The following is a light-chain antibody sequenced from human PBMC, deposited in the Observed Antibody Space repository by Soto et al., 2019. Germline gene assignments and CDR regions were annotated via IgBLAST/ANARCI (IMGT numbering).Light chain of an antibody. Sequence: QSVLTQPPSVSGAPGQRVTISCTGSSSNIGAGYDVHWYQQRPGRAPKLLIYGNTNRPSGVPDRFSGSKSGTSASLAITGLQAEDEADYYCRSFDSSLSVVFGGGTKLTVL. CDR2: GNT. CDR1: SSNIGAGYD. J-gene: IGLJ2*01. CDR3: RSFDSSLSVV. V-gene: IGLV1-40*01.